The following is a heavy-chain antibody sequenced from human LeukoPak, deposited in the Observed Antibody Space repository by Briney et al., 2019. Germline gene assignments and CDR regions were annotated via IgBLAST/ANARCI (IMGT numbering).Heavy chain of an antibody. Sequence: GGSLRLSCAASGFTFSSYAMSWVRQAPGKGLEWVSAISGSGGSTYYADSVKGRFTISRDNSKNTLYLRMNSLRAEDTAVYYCAKADNYDILTGYSSYYFDYWGQGTLVTVSS. D-gene: IGHD3-9*01. V-gene: IGHV3-23*01. CDR3: AKADNYDILTGYSSYYFDY. CDR1: GFTFSSYA. J-gene: IGHJ4*02. CDR2: ISGSGGST.